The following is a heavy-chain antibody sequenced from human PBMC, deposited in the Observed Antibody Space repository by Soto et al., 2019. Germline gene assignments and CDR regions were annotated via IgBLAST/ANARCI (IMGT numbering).Heavy chain of an antibody. V-gene: IGHV1-18*01. CDR1: GYTFTSYG. J-gene: IGHJ6*02. CDR3: ARSPRFVVVPAATYYMDV. Sequence: ASVKVSCKASGYTFTSYGISWVRQAPGQGLEWMGWISAYNGNTNYAQKLQGRVTMTTDTSTSTAYMELRSLRSDDTAVYYCARSPRFVVVPAATYYMDVWGQGTTVIVSS. CDR2: ISAYNGNT. D-gene: IGHD2-2*01.